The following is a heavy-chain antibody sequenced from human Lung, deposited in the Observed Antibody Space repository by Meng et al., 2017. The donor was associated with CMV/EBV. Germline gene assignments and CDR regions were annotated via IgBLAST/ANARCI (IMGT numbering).Heavy chain of an antibody. Sequence: GGSLRLSCAASGFTVSSNYMSWVRQAPGKGLEWVSVIYSGGSTYYADSVKGRFTISRDNSKNTLYLQMNSLRAEDTAVYYCARHNTYYYDAFLGTFDIWGQGTMVTGSS. V-gene: IGHV3-53*01. CDR1: GFTVSSNY. CDR3: ARHNTYYYDAFLGTFDI. D-gene: IGHD3-22*01. J-gene: IGHJ3*02. CDR2: IYSGGST.